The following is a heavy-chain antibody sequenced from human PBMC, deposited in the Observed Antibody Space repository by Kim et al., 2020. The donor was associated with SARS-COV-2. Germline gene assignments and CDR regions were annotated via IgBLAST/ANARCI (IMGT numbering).Heavy chain of an antibody. Sequence: SETLSLTCTVSGGSISSYYWSWIRQPPGKGLEWIGYIYYSGSTNYNPSLKSRVTISVDTSKNQFSLKLSSVTAADTAVYYCARDSRVGGGVGDFDYWGQGTLVTVSS. CDR3: ARDSRVGGGVGDFDY. V-gene: IGHV4-59*13. J-gene: IGHJ4*02. CDR2: IYYSGST. CDR1: GGSISSYY. D-gene: IGHD3-16*01.